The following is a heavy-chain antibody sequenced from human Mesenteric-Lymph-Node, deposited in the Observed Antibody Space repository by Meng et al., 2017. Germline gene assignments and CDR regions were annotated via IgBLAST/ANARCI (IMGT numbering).Heavy chain of an antibody. J-gene: IGHJ4*02. CDR3: ASHDYGLPFDY. CDR1: GFTFSSYW. D-gene: IGHD4-17*01. Sequence: GESLKISCAASGFTFSSYWMSWVRQAPGKGLEWVANIKQDGSEKYYVDSVKGRFTISRDNAKNSLYLQMNSLRAEDTAVYYCASHDYGLPFDYWGQGTLVTVSS. CDR2: IKQDGSEK. V-gene: IGHV3-7*01.